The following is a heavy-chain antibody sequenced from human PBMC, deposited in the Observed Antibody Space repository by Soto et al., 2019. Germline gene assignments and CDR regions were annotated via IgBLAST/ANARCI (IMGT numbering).Heavy chain of an antibody. CDR1: GGSISSYY. Sequence: SETLSLTCTVSGGSISSYYWSWIRQPPRKGLEWIGYIYYSGSTNYNPSLKSRVTISVDTSKNQFSLKLSSVTAADTAVYYCARERAVAFDNWFDPWGQGTLVTVSS. D-gene: IGHD6-19*01. J-gene: IGHJ5*02. V-gene: IGHV4-59*01. CDR3: ARERAVAFDNWFDP. CDR2: IYYSGST.